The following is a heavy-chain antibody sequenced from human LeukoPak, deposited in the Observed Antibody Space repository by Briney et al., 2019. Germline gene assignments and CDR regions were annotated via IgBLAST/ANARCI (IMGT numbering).Heavy chain of an antibody. V-gene: IGHV5-51*01. D-gene: IGHD6-19*01. CDR1: GYSFTSYW. CDR2: IYPGDSDT. J-gene: IGHJ4*02. Sequence: EESLKIPCKGSGYSFTSYWIGWVRQMPGKGLEWMGIIYPGDSDTRYSPSFQGQVTISADKSISTAYLQWSSLKASDTAMYYCARSQWLANFDYWGQGTLVTVSS. CDR3: ARSQWLANFDY.